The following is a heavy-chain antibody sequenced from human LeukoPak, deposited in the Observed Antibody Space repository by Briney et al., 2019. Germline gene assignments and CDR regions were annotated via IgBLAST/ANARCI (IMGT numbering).Heavy chain of an antibody. D-gene: IGHD2-15*01. Sequence: PGGSLRLSCAASGFTFTTYWMSWVRQAPGKGLEWVANIKQDGTEKYYVDSVKGRFTISRDNAKNSLYLQMNSLRVEDTAVYYCAKDIRGFGGGWDYFDYWGQGTLVTVSS. J-gene: IGHJ4*02. CDR2: IKQDGTEK. V-gene: IGHV3-7*01. CDR1: GFTFTTYW. CDR3: AKDIRGFGGGWDYFDY.